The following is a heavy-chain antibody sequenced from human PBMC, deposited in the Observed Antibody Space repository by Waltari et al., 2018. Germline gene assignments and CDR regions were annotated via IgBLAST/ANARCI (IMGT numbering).Heavy chain of an antibody. V-gene: IGHV1-69*13. D-gene: IGHD1-26*01. CDR2: IIPIFGTA. CDR3: AREGSGSYGGWYAFDI. J-gene: IGHJ3*02. CDR1: GGTFSSYA. Sequence: QVQLVQSGAEVKKPGSSVKVSCKASGGTFSSYAIRWVRRAPGQGPEWMGGIIPIFGTANYAQKFQGRVTITADESTSTAYMELSSLRSEDTAVYYGAREGSGSYGGWYAFDIWGQGTMVTVSS.